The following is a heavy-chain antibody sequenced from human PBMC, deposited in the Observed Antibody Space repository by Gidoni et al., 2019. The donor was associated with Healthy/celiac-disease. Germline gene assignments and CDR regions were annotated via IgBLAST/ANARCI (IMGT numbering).Heavy chain of an antibody. CDR2: IIPIFGTA. J-gene: IGHJ6*02. Sequence: QVQLVQSGAEVKKPGSSVKVSCKASGGTFSSYAISWVRQAPGQGLEWMGGIIPIFGTANYAQKFQGRVTITADESTSTAYMEMSSLRSEDTAVYYCARDRDLEQETRIGLRYYYGMDVWGQGTTVTVSS. CDR3: ARDRDLEQETRIGLRYYYGMDV. CDR1: GGTFSSYA. V-gene: IGHV1-69*01.